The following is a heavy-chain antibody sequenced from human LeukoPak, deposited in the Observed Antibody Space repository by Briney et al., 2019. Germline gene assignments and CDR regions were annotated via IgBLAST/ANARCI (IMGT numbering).Heavy chain of an antibody. Sequence: GGSLRLSCVASGFTFRSHWMHWVRQAPGKGLVWVSRISDDGSNTNYADSVKGRFTISRDNDKNTLYLQMNSLRAEDTAVYYCARDDYDFWSGTPQGNDAFDIWGQGTMVTVSS. D-gene: IGHD3-3*01. V-gene: IGHV3-74*01. J-gene: IGHJ3*02. CDR2: ISDDGSNT. CDR3: ARDDYDFWSGTPQGNDAFDI. CDR1: GFTFRSHW.